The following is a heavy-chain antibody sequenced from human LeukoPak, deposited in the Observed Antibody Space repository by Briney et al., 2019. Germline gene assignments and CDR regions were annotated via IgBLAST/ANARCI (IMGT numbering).Heavy chain of an antibody. D-gene: IGHD3-22*01. J-gene: IGHJ4*02. CDR2: IYTSGST. Sequence: PSETLSLXCTVSGGSSSSYYWSWIRRPAGKGLEWIGRIYTSGSTNYNPSLKSRVTMSVDTSKNQFSLKLSSVTAADTAVYYCVGTMIVVVPYYFDHWGQGTLVTVSS. V-gene: IGHV4-4*07. CDR1: GGSSSSYY. CDR3: VGTMIVVVPYYFDH.